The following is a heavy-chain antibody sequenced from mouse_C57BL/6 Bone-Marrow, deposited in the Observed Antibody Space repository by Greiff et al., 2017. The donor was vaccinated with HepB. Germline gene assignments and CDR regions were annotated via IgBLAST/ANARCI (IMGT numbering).Heavy chain of an antibody. J-gene: IGHJ2*01. Sequence: EVHLVQSGGGLVQPKASLKLSCAASGFTFNTYAMHWVRQAPGKGLEWVARIRSKSNNYASYYADSVKDRFTISRDDSESMLYLQMNNLKTADTAMYYCVSGRLGRFDYWGQGTPLTVSS. D-gene: IGHD4-1*01. V-gene: IGHV10-1*01. CDR1: GFTFNTYA. CDR2: IRSKSNNYAS. CDR3: VSGRLGRFDY.